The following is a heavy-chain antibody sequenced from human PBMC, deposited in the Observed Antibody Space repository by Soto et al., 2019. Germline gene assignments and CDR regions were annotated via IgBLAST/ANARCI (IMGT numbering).Heavy chain of an antibody. CDR3: AKDEGNYDFWRGYSSFDC. V-gene: IGHV3-30*18. J-gene: IGHJ4*02. CDR2: ISYDGSNQ. Sequence: QVELVESGGGVVQPGRSLRLSCAASGFTFSNYGMHWVRQAPGKGLEWVAVISYDGSNQYYADSVKGRFTISRDNSKNTLYLQMNSLRAEDTAVYYCAKDEGNYDFWRGYSSFDCWGQGTLVTVSS. D-gene: IGHD3-3*01. CDR1: GFTFSNYG.